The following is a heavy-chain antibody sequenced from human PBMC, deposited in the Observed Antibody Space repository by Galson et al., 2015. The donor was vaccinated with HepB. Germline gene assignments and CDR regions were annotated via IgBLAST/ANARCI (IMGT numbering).Heavy chain of an antibody. CDR3: ARRVVYGDYTVAFDI. J-gene: IGHJ3*02. Sequence: QSGAEVKKPGESLKISCKCSGYSFTSYWIGWVRQMPGKGLELMGIIYPGDSDTRYSPSFQGQVTISADKSISTAYLQWSSLKASDTAMYYCARRVVYGDYTVAFDIWGQGTMVTVSS. CDR1: GYSFTSYW. CDR2: IYPGDSDT. D-gene: IGHD4-17*01. V-gene: IGHV5-51*01.